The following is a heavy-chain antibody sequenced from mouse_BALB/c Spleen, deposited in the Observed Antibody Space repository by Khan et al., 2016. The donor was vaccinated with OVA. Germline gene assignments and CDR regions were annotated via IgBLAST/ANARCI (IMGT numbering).Heavy chain of an antibody. Sequence: EVELVESGGDLVKPGGSLKLSCAASGFTFSSYGMSWVSQTPDKRLEWVATISSAGDYTYYPDNVKGRFTISRDNAKNTLYLQMSSLRSEDTAMFYCASDLTGSFAYWGQVTLVTVSA. CDR3: ASDLTGSFAY. D-gene: IGHD4-1*01. CDR2: ISSAGDYT. V-gene: IGHV5-6*01. CDR1: GFTFSSYG. J-gene: IGHJ3*01.